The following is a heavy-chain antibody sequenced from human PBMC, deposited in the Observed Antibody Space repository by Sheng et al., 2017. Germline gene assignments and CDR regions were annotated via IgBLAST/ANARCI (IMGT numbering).Heavy chain of an antibody. D-gene: IGHD4-17*01. J-gene: IGHJ4*02. CDR3: ARDSGDYGGNGIDY. V-gene: IGHV3-66*01. CDR1: GFTVSSNY. CDR2: IYSGGKT. Sequence: EVQLVESGGGLVQPGGSLRLSCAASGFTVSSNYMSWVRQAPGKGLEWVSVIYSGGKTYSADSVRGRFTISRDNAKNTLYLQMNSLRAEDTAVYYCARDSGDYGGNGIDYWGQGTLVTVSS.